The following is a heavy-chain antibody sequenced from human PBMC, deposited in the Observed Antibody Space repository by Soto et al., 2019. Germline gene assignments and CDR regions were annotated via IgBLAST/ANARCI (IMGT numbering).Heavy chain of an antibody. Sequence: QVQLVESGGGVVRPGNSLTLACAASGFTFSGIAMHWVRQAPGKGLEWVAVVSYDGTNKFYGGSVKGRFTVSRDNSKNTLYLHMTSLRPEDTATYYCAKALSFTSSSLDSWGQGSLVIVS. CDR2: VSYDGTNK. CDR3: AKALSFTSSSLDS. V-gene: IGHV3-30*18. D-gene: IGHD6-6*01. CDR1: GFTFSGIA. J-gene: IGHJ4*02.